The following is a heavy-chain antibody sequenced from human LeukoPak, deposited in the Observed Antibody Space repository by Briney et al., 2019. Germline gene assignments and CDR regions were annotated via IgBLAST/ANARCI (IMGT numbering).Heavy chain of an antibody. J-gene: IGHJ3*02. CDR2: IGSSSSYI. CDR1: GFTFSTYS. V-gene: IGHV3-21*01. CDR3: ARTVLRFLEWFPTGDAFDI. D-gene: IGHD3-3*01. Sequence: GGSLRLSCAASGFTFSTYSMNWVRQAPGKGLEWVSSIGSSSSYIYYADSVKGRFTISRDNAKNSLYLQMNSLRAEDTAVYYCARTVLRFLEWFPTGDAFDIWGQGTMVTVSS.